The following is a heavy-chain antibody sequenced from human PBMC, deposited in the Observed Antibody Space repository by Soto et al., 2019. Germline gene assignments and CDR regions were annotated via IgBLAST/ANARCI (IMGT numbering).Heavy chain of an antibody. Sequence: GWSLRLSCAASGFTFSSYAMSWVRQAPGKGLEWVSAISGSGGSTYYADSVKGRFTISRDNSKNTLYLQMNSLRAEDTAVYYCAKGFWSGYRKTYYFDYWGQGTLVTVSS. J-gene: IGHJ4*02. D-gene: IGHD3-3*01. CDR3: AKGFWSGYRKTYYFDY. CDR1: GFTFSSYA. V-gene: IGHV3-23*01. CDR2: ISGSGGST.